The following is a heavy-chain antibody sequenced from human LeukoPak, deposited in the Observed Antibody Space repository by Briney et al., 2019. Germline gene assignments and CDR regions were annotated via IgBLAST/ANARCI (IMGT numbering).Heavy chain of an antibody. CDR2: ISSSSSYT. Sequence: GGSLRLSCAASGFTFSDYYMSWIRQAPGKGLEWVSYISSSSSYTSYADSVKGRFTISRDNAKNSLYLQMNSLRAEDTAVYYCAGERPYGMDVWGQGTTVTVSS. D-gene: IGHD6-25*01. CDR3: AGERPYGMDV. CDR1: GFTFSDYY. V-gene: IGHV3-11*06. J-gene: IGHJ6*02.